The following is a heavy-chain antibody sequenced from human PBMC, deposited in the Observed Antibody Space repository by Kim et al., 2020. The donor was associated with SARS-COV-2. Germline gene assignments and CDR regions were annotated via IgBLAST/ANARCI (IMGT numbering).Heavy chain of an antibody. V-gene: IGHV3-33*01. CDR3: ARGEAKVGADFDY. J-gene: IGHJ4*02. Sequence: YAESGKGRFTISRDNSKNTLYLQMNSLRAEDTAVYYCARGEAKVGADFDYWGQGTLVTVSS. D-gene: IGHD1-26*01.